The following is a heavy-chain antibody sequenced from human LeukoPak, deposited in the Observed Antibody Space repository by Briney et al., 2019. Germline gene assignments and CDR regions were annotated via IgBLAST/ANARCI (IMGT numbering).Heavy chain of an antibody. CDR2: IYSGGST. CDR1: GFTDSSNY. CDR3: AERAGRPASYFDF. J-gene: IGHJ4*02. V-gene: IGHV3-53*01. D-gene: IGHD6-6*01. Sequence: GGSLRLSCAASGFTDSSNYMSGVRQAPGKGLEWVSVIYSGGSTYYADSVKGRFTISRDNSKNTLYLQMNSLRAEDTAVYYCAERAGRPASYFDFWGQGTLVTISS.